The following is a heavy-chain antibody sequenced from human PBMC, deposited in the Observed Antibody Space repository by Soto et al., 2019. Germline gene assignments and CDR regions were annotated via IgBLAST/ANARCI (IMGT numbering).Heavy chain of an antibody. V-gene: IGHV3-30*18. Sequence: QVQLVESGGGVVQPGRSLRLSCAASGFTFSSYGMHWVRQAPGEGLEWVAIISYDGSNKYYADSVKGRFTISRDNSKNTLYLQMDSLRAEDTAVYYCAKKGASGSTASLFDYWGQGTLVTVSS. D-gene: IGHD4-17*01. CDR2: ISYDGSNK. CDR3: AKKGASGSTASLFDY. CDR1: GFTFSSYG. J-gene: IGHJ4*02.